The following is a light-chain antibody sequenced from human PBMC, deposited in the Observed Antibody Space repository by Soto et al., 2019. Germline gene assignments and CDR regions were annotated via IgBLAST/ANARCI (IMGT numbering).Light chain of an antibody. CDR2: DAS. J-gene: IGKJ4*01. CDR1: QSVSSY. CDR3: QQRANWLT. Sequence: EIVLTQSPATLSLSPGERATISCRASQSVSSYLAWYQQKPGQAPRLLIYDASNRATGIPARFNGSGAGTDFTLTISGLEPEDFAVYYCQQRANWLTFGGGTKVDNK. V-gene: IGKV3-11*01.